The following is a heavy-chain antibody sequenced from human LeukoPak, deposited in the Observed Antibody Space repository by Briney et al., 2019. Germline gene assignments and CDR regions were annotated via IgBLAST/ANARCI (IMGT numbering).Heavy chain of an antibody. CDR1: GGSFSGYY. V-gene: IGHV4-34*01. CDR2: INHSGST. J-gene: IGHJ4*02. D-gene: IGHD6-13*01. Sequence: QSSETLSLTCAVYGGSFSGYYWSWIRQPPGKGLEWIGEINHSGSTNYNPSLKSRVTISVDTSKNQFSLKLSSVIVADTAVFFCARQRASSWYNFDYWGQGTLVTVSS. CDR3: ARQRASSWYNFDY.